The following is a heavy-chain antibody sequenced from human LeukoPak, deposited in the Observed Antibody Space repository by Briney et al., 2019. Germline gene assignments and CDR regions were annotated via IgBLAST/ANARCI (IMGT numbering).Heavy chain of an antibody. J-gene: IGHJ4*02. CDR3: AREDGDYYPSAY. CDR1: GFPFSTYA. Sequence: PGGSLRLSCAASGFPFSTYAMNWVRQAPGKGPEWVSGISANGGSTYYADSVKGRCTISRDNSKNTLYLQMNSLRTEDTAVYYCAREDGDYYPSAYWGQGALVTVSS. D-gene: IGHD4-17*01. CDR2: ISANGGST. V-gene: IGHV3-23*01.